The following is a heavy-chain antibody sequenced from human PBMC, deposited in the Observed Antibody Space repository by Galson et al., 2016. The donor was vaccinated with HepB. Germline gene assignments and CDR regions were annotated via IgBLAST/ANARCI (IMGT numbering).Heavy chain of an antibody. V-gene: IGHV3-23*01. D-gene: IGHD1-26*01. CDR2: ITGSGSST. Sequence: SLRLSCATSGFSFSSSDMNWVRQAPGKGLEWVSAITGSGSSTHYADSVKGRFTISRDNSKNTLYLQMNSLRAEDTAVYYCGLWLVGGFDYWGQGTLVAVSS. CDR1: GFSFSSSD. J-gene: IGHJ4*02. CDR3: GLWLVGGFDY.